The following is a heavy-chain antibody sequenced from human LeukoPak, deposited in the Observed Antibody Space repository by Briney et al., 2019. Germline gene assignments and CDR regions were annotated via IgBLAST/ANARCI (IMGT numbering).Heavy chain of an antibody. J-gene: IGHJ3*02. CDR2: INPNSGGT. V-gene: IGHV1-2*02. D-gene: IGHD1-26*01. CDR1: GYTFTGYY. Sequence: ASVKVSCKASGYTFTGYYMHWVRQAPGQGLEWMGWINPNSGGTNYAQKFQGRVTMTRDTSISTAYMELSRLRSDDTAVYYCARVRLGSSEGRAFDIWGQGTMVTVSS. CDR3: ARVRLGSSEGRAFDI.